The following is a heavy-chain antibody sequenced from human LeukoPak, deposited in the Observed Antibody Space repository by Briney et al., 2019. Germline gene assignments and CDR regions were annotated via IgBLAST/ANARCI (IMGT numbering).Heavy chain of an antibody. Sequence: SETLSLTCTVSGGSISSYYWSWIRQPPGKGLEWIGYVYHSGSTYYNPSLKSRVTISVDRSKNQFSLKLSSVTAADTAVYYCASSSGWYGFDYWGQGTLVTVSS. CDR2: VYHSGST. CDR1: GGSISSYY. J-gene: IGHJ4*02. D-gene: IGHD6-19*01. CDR3: ASSSGWYGFDY. V-gene: IGHV4-59*12.